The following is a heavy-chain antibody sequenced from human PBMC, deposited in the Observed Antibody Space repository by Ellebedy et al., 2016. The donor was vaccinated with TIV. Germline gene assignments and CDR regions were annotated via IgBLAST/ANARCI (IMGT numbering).Heavy chain of an antibody. D-gene: IGHD4-17*01. CDR3: ATNRGPYGDYWYFDL. Sequence: MPSETLSLTCTVSGDSINSYYWSWIRQPPGKGLEWIGYIYYSGDTKYNPSLNSRVTISVDTSKTQFSLKLSSVTAADTAVYYCATNRGPYGDYWYFDLWGRGALVTVSS. V-gene: IGHV4-59*08. J-gene: IGHJ2*01. CDR1: GDSINSYY. CDR2: IYYSGDT.